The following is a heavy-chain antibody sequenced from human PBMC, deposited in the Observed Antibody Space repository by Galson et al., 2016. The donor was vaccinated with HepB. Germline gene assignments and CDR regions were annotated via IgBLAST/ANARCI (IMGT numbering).Heavy chain of an antibody. CDR1: GITFSTYS. Sequence: SLRLSCAASGITFSTYSMNWVRQAPGKGLEWVSYISSSSSTISYADSVKGRFTISRDNARNTLYLQMSSLKGEDTAVYYCAGRGWELRFVETWGQGTLVTVSS. CDR2: ISSSSSTI. CDR3: AGRGWELRFVET. V-gene: IGHV3-48*04. J-gene: IGHJ5*02. D-gene: IGHD2-15*01.